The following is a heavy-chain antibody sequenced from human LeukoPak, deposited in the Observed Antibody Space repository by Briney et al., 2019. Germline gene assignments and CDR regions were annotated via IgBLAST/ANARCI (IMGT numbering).Heavy chain of an antibody. V-gene: IGHV3-30*14. J-gene: IGHJ4*02. D-gene: IGHD1-26*01. Sequence: GSPRLSCAGSGFTLSSYYLHWVRPAPDKGLEWVAVMSYDETTANYAGSVQGRFTVSRDNSKNNLFLQINSLRAGDMAMFFCTRGGGANYYVDYFDYWSQGTLVTVSS. CDR1: GFTLSSYY. CDR2: MSYDETTA. CDR3: TRGGGANYYVDYFDY.